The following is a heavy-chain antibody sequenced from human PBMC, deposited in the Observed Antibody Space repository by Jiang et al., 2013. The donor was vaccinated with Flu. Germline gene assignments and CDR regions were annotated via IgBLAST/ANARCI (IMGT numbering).Heavy chain of an antibody. CDR3: ARDEGNYG. J-gene: IGHJ4*02. CDR1: GFTFSSYA. V-gene: IGHV3-30-3*01. CDR2: ISYDGSNK. Sequence: LLESGGGVVQPGRSLRLSCAASGFTFSSYAMHWVRQAPGKGLEWVAVISYDGSNKYYADSVKGRFTISRDNSKNTLYLQMNSLRAEDTAVYYCARDEGNYGWGQGTLVTVSS. D-gene: IGHD1-7*01.